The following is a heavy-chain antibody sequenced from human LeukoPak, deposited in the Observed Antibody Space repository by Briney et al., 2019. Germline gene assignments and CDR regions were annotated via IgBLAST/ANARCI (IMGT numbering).Heavy chain of an antibody. D-gene: IGHD4-23*01. V-gene: IGHV3-49*03. Sequence: GGSLRLSCTASGFTFGDYAMSWFRQAPGKGLEWVGCIRSKAYGGTTEYAASVKGRFIISRDDSKSIADLHMHSLTTDDTAVYYCSRDGSGSYGGNRLFDYWGQGTLVTVSS. CDR2: IRSKAYGGTT. CDR1: GFTFGDYA. CDR3: SRDGSGSYGGNRLFDY. J-gene: IGHJ4*02.